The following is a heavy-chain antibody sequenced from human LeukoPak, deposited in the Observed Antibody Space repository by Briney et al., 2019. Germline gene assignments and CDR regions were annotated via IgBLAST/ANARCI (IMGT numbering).Heavy chain of an antibody. Sequence: GGSLRLSCAASGFTFSNYGMHWVRQAPGKGLEWVALLVYDGFYKYYADSVKGRFTISRDDSRSTLYLQVNSLRAEDTAIYYCARDMELSTWGTGTMVSVSS. V-gene: IGHV3-30*03. D-gene: IGHD3-16*02. CDR1: GFTFSNYG. CDR2: LVYDGFYK. CDR3: ARDMELST. J-gene: IGHJ3*01.